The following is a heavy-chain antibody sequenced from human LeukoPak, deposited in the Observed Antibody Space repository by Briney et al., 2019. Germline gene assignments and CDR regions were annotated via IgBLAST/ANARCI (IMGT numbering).Heavy chain of an antibody. D-gene: IGHD6-13*01. CDR2: IIPILGIA. CDR3: ARVAAAGTFSWFDP. J-gene: IGHJ5*02. CDR1: GYTFTSYD. V-gene: IGHV1-69*04. Sequence: GASVKVSCKASGYTFTSYDINWVRQATGQGLEWMGRIIPILGIANYAQKFQGRVTITADKSTSTAYMELSSLRSEDTAVYYCARVAAAGTFSWFDPWGQGTLVTVSS.